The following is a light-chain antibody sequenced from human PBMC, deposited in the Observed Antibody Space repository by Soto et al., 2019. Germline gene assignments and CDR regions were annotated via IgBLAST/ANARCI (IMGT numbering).Light chain of an antibody. Sequence: EIVLAQSPGNLSLSPGERATLSCRASQSVSRYLAWYQQKPGQAPRLLIYGASTRATDIPPSFTGSGSGTEFTLTISSLQSEDIAVYYCQQYNKWPQTFGQGTKVDIK. V-gene: IGKV3-15*01. CDR3: QQYNKWPQT. J-gene: IGKJ1*01. CDR2: GAS. CDR1: QSVSRY.